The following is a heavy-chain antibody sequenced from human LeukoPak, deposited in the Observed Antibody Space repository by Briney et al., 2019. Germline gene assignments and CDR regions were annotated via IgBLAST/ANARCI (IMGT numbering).Heavy chain of an antibody. CDR1: GYTFTSYG. CDR3: ARIRLRLGELSDLDY. Sequence: GASVKVSCKASGYTFTSYGISWVRQAPGQGLEWMGWISAYNGNTNYAQKLQGRVTMTTDTSTSTAYMELRSLRSDDTAVYYCARIRLRLGELSDLDYWGQGTLVTVSS. V-gene: IGHV1-18*01. J-gene: IGHJ4*02. D-gene: IGHD3-16*02. CDR2: ISAYNGNT.